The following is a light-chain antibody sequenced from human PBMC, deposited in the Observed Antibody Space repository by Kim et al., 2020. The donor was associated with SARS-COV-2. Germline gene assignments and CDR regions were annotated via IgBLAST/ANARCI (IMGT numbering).Light chain of an antibody. CDR1: KLGDKY. Sequence: SFFPVQTASITWSGEKLGDKYASWYQQKPGQSPVVVIFRDNWRPSGIPERFSGSNSGNTATLTISGTQAMDEADYYCQAWDSSIYVFGTGTKVTVL. J-gene: IGLJ1*01. V-gene: IGLV3-1*01. CDR2: RDN. CDR3: QAWDSSIYV.